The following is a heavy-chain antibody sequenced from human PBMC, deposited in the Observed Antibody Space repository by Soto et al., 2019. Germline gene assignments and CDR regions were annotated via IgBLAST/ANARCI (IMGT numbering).Heavy chain of an antibody. D-gene: IGHD3-3*01. CDR2: IDPSDSYT. V-gene: IGHV5-10-1*01. Sequence: GESLKISCKGSGYSFTSNWISWVRQMPGKGLEWMGRIDPSDSYTNYSPSFQGHVTISADTSISTAYLQWSSLGASDTAMYYCARHTGLRFSDYWGQGTLVTVSS. CDR1: GYSFTSNW. CDR3: ARHTGLRFSDY. J-gene: IGHJ4*02.